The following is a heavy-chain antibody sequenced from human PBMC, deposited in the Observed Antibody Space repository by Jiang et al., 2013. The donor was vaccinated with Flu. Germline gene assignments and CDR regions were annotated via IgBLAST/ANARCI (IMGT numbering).Heavy chain of an antibody. V-gene: IGHV1-69*04. J-gene: IGHJ4*02. CDR1: GYTFTGYY. D-gene: IGHD2-2*01. CDR3: ARDLRGSGSTSWVTGTLLL. CDR2: IIPILGIA. Sequence: GAEVKKPGASVKVSCKASGYTFTGYYMHWVRQAPGQGLEWMGRIIPILGIANYAQKFQGRVTITADKSTSTAYMELSSLRSEDTAVYYCARDLRGSGSTSWVTGTLLLWGQGTLVTVSS.